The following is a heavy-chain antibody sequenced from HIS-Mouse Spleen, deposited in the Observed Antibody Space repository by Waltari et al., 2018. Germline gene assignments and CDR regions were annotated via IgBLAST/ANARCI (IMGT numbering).Heavy chain of an antibody. CDR1: GGSISSSSYY. Sequence: QLQLQESGPGLVKPSETLSLTCTVSGGSISSSSYYWGWIRQPPGKGLEWIGSIDYSVSTYSTPSLKGRVTISVDTSKNQFSLKLSAVTAADTAVYYCAREIPYSSSWYDWYFDLWGRGTLVTVSS. D-gene: IGHD6-13*01. V-gene: IGHV4-39*07. J-gene: IGHJ2*01. CDR3: AREIPYSSSWYDWYFDL. CDR2: IDYSVST.